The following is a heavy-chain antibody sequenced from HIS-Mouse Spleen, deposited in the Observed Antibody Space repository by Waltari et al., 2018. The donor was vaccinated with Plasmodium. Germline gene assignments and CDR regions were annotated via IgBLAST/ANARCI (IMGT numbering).Heavy chain of an antibody. CDR1: GFTFSSYA. CDR3: AKTIKYYDILTGYPFDY. CDR2: ISGSGGST. V-gene: IGHV3-23*01. D-gene: IGHD3-9*01. Sequence: VQLLESGGDLVQPGGSLRLSCAASGFTFSSYAMSWVRQAPGKGLEWVSAISGSGGSTYYADSVKGRFTISRDNSKNTLYLQMNSLRAEDTAVYYCAKTIKYYDILTGYPFDYWGQGTLVTVSS. J-gene: IGHJ4*02.